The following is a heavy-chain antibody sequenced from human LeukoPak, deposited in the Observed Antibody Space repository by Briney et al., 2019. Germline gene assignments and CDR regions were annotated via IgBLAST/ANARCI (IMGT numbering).Heavy chain of an antibody. D-gene: IGHD4-11*01. CDR3: ARGSFNRLQGAFDI. Sequence: PSETLSLTCTVSSGSISTSNYYWGWVRQPPGKALEWIGRIYTSGSTNYNPSLKSRVTISVDTSKNQFSLKLNSVTAADTAVYYCARGSFNRLQGAFDIWGQGTMVTVSS. CDR1: SGSISTSNYY. J-gene: IGHJ3*02. CDR2: IYTSGST. V-gene: IGHV4-39*07.